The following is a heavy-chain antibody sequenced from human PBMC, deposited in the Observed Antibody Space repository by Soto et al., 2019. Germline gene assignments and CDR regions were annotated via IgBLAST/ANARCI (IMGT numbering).Heavy chain of an antibody. D-gene: IGHD6-19*01. J-gene: IGHJ4*02. V-gene: IGHV3-23*01. CDR2: ISGSGGST. CDR1: GFTFSSYA. Sequence: EVQLLESGGGLVQPVGSLRLSCAASGFTFSSYAMSWVRQAPGKGLEWVSAISGSGGSTYYADSVKGRFTISRDNSKNKLYLQMNSLRAEDTAVYYCARRSSGWYFYYWGQGTLVTVSS. CDR3: ARRSSGWYFYY.